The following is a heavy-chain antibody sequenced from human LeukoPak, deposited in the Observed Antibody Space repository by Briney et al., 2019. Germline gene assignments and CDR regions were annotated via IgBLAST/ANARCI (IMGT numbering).Heavy chain of an antibody. CDR1: GFTFSSYW. CDR3: ARDSSGYYYYYYYMDV. J-gene: IGHJ6*03. V-gene: IGHV3-7*01. Sequence: GGSLRLSCAASGFTFSSYWMSWVRQAPGKELEWVANIKQDGSEKYYVDSVKGRFTISRDNAKNSLYLQMNSLRAEDTAVYYCARDSSGYYYYYYYMDVWGKGTTVTISS. CDR2: IKQDGSEK. D-gene: IGHD3-22*01.